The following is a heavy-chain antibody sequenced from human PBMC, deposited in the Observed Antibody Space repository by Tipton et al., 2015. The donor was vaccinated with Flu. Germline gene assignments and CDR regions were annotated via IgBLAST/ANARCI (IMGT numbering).Heavy chain of an antibody. Sequence: QLVQSGAEVKKPGSSVKVSCKASGGTFSSYAISWVRQAPGQGLEWMGGIIPIFGTANYAQKFQGRVTITADKSTSTAYMELSSLRPEDTAVYYCARGGNIAVVIAIPWRYYFDYWGQGTLVTVSS. J-gene: IGHJ4*02. CDR1: GGTFSSYA. D-gene: IGHD2-21*01. CDR3: ARGGNIAVVIAIPWRYYFDY. V-gene: IGHV1-69*06. CDR2: IIPIFGTA.